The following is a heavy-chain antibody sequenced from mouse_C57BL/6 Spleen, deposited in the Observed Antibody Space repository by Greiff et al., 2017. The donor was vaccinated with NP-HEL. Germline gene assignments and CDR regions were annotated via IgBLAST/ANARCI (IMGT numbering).Heavy chain of an antibody. V-gene: IGHV1-4*01. CDR3: ARSADYYGSGGYFDY. D-gene: IGHD1-1*01. J-gene: IGHJ2*01. CDR2: INPSSGYT. Sequence: QVQLKESGAELARPGASVKMSCKASGYTFTSYTMHWVKQRPGQGLEWIGYINPSSGYTKYNQKFKDKATLTADKSSSTAYMQLSSLTSEDSAVYYCARSADYYGSGGYFDYWGQGTTLTVSS. CDR1: GYTFTSYT.